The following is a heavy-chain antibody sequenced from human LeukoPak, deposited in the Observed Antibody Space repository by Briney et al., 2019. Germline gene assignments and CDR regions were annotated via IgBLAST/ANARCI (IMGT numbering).Heavy chain of an antibody. CDR3: ARLFYSSSWYGPWYFDY. CDR1: GGSISSSGYY. Sequence: SETLSLTCTVSGGSISSSGYYWGWIRQPPGKGLNWIGSIYYSGSTYYNPSLKSRVTISVDTSKNPFSLKLSSVTAADTAVNYCARLFYSSSWYGPWYFDYWGQGTLVTVSS. CDR2: IYYSGST. V-gene: IGHV4-39*01. D-gene: IGHD6-13*01. J-gene: IGHJ4*02.